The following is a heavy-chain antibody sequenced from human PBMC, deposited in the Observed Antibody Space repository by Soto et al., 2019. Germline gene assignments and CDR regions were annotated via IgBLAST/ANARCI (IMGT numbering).Heavy chain of an antibody. Sequence: QVQLVQSGAAVKKPGASVKVSCKASGYTFTSYAMDWVRQAPGQRLEWMGWINAGNGNTKYSQKFQGRVTITRDTSASTAYMELSSLRSEDTAVYYCARDMGFGLSDYWGQGTLVTVSS. V-gene: IGHV1-3*01. CDR3: ARDMGFGLSDY. D-gene: IGHD3-10*01. CDR2: INAGNGNT. CDR1: GYTFTSYA. J-gene: IGHJ4*02.